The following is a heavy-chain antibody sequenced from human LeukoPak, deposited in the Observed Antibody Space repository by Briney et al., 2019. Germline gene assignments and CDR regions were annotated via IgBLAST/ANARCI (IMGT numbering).Heavy chain of an antibody. Sequence: GGSLRLSCAASGFSFSSYEMNWVRQGPGKGLEWVSYISGGGTTIYDADSVKGRFTISRDNAKNSLYLQLNSLTAEDSAVYYCVRDEIRSGVFDIWGQGTMVTVSS. J-gene: IGHJ3*02. V-gene: IGHV3-48*03. CDR1: GFSFSSYE. CDR3: VRDEIRSGVFDI. CDR2: ISGGGTTI. D-gene: IGHD3-16*01.